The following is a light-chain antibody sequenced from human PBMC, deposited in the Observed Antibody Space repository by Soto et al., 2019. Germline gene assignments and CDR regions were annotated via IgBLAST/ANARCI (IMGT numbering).Light chain of an antibody. V-gene: IGLV1-44*01. CDR3: AAWDDSLNGWV. CDR1: SSNIGSNT. CDR2: SNN. Sequence: QSVLTQPPSASGTPGQRVTMSCSGSSSNIGSNTVNWYQQVPGTAPKLLIHSNNQRPSGVPDRFSGSKSGTSASLAISGLQSEDEADYYCAAWDDSLNGWVFGGGTQLTVL. J-gene: IGLJ3*02.